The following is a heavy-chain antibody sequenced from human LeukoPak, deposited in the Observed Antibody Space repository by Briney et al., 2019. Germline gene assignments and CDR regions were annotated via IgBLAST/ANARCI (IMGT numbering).Heavy chain of an antibody. V-gene: IGHV5-51*01. CDR2: IYPGDSDT. D-gene: IGHD3-10*01. Sequence: GEALQISFKGSGYSFTSYWIGWVRRKPGKGGEWMGIIYPGDSDTRYSPSFQGQVTISADKSISTAYLQWSSLKASDTAMYYCARCRDDYGSGSPNWFDPWGQGTLVTVSS. J-gene: IGHJ5*02. CDR3: ARCRDDYGSGSPNWFDP. CDR1: GYSFTSYW.